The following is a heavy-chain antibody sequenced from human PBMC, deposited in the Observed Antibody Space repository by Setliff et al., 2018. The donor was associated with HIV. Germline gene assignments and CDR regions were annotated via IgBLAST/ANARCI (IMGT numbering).Heavy chain of an antibody. J-gene: IGHJ4*02. V-gene: IGHV4-39*01. CDR2: IYFSGTP. D-gene: IGHD2-8*02. CDR3: ARRGMWSYETGGNPTASFDY. Sequence: SETLSLTCTVSGGSINSRSYYWAWVRQPPGKGLEWVASIYFSGTPYYNPSLKNRVTISVDTSKNQFSLKLSSGTAADTAVYYCARRGMWSYETGGNPTASFDYWGQGALVTVSS. CDR1: GGSINSRSYY.